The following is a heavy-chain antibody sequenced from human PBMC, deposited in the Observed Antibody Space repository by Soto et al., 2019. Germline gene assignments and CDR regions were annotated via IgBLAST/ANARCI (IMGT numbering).Heavy chain of an antibody. CDR2: IGSSGYTM. V-gene: IGHV3-11*01. CDR3: ARGNWYFDL. Sequence: QVQLEESGGGLVKPGGSLRVSCAASGFIFSDYYMSWIRQAPGKGLEWIACIGSSGYTMEYADSVKGRFSISRDNAKNSLFLQMNSLRAEDTAVYFCARGNWYFDLWGRGTLVTVSS. J-gene: IGHJ2*01. CDR1: GFIFSDYY.